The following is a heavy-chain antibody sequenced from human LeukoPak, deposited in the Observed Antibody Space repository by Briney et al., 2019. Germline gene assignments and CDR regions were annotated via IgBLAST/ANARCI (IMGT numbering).Heavy chain of an antibody. V-gene: IGHV3-48*04. D-gene: IGHD6-19*01. CDR2: ISSSSSTI. J-gene: IGHJ5*02. CDR1: GFTFSSYS. Sequence: GGSLRLSCAASGFTFSSYSMNWVRQAPGKGLEWVSYISSSSSTIYYADSVKGRFTISRDNAKNSLYLQMNSLRAEDTAVYYCARDHLYSLAVAAPWFDPWGQGTLVTVSS. CDR3: ARDHLYSLAVAAPWFDP.